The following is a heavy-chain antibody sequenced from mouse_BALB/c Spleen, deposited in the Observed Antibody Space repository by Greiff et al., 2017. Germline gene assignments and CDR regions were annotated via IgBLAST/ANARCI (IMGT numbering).Heavy chain of an antibody. CDR3: ARSEGFYAMDY. J-gene: IGHJ4*01. Sequence: EVMLVESGGGLVQPGGSRKLSCAASGFTFSSFGMHWVRQAPEKGLEWVAYISSGSSTIYYADTVKGRFTISRDNPKNTLFLQMTSLRSEDTAMYYCARSEGFYAMDYWGQGTSVTVSS. CDR2: ISSGSSTI. V-gene: IGHV5-17*02. CDR1: GFTFSSFG.